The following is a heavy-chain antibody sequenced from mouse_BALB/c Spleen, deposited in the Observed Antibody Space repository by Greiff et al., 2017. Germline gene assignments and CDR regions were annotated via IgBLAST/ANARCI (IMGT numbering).Heavy chain of an antibody. D-gene: IGHD2-3*01. Sequence: QVQLKQSGAELAKPGASVKMSCKASGYTFTSYWMHWVKQRPGQGLEWIGYINPSTGYTEYNQKFKDKATLTADKSSSTAYMQLSSLTSEDSAVYYCARTKREGYYKAWYFDVWGAGPTVTVSS. J-gene: IGHJ1*01. CDR3: ARTKREGYYKAWYFDV. V-gene: IGHV1-7*01. CDR2: INPSTGYT. CDR1: GYTFTSYW.